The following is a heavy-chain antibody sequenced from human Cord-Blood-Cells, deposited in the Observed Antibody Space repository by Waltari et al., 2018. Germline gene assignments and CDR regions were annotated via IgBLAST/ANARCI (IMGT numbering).Heavy chain of an antibody. CDR3: ARIEAYDFWSGYFDY. CDR1: GYSISSGYY. D-gene: IGHD3-3*01. Sequence: QVQLQESGPGLVKPSETLSLTCAVSGYSISSGYYWGWIRQPPGKGLEWIGRIYHSGSTYYNPSLKSRVTISVDTSKNQFSLKLSSVTAADTAVYYCARIEAYDFWSGYFDYWGQGTLVTVSS. CDR2: IYHSGST. J-gene: IGHJ4*02. V-gene: IGHV4-38-2*01.